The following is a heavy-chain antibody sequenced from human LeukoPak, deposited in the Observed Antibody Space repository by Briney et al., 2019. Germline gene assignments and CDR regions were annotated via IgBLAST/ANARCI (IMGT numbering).Heavy chain of an antibody. CDR2: IIPIFGTA. CDR3: ARDINPTPHYDFWSGYFGY. Sequence: ASVKVSCKASGGTFSSYAISWVRQAPRQGLEWMGGIIPIFGTANYAQKFQGRVTLTADESTSTAYMELSSLRSEDTAVYYCARDINPTPHYDFWSGYFGYWGQGTLVTVSS. D-gene: IGHD3-3*01. J-gene: IGHJ4*02. V-gene: IGHV1-69*13. CDR1: GGTFSSYA.